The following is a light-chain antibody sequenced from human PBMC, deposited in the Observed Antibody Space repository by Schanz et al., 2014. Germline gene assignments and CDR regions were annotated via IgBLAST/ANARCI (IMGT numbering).Light chain of an antibody. J-gene: IGLJ3*02. CDR2: NVN. CDR1: SSDVGGYNY. CDR3: CSYAGSRTWV. V-gene: IGLV2-11*01. Sequence: QSALTQPRSVSGSPGQSVTISCTGTSSDVGGYNYVSWYQQHPGKAPKLLIYNVNERPSGVPDRFSGSKSGNSASLTVSGLLPEDEADYYCCSYAGSRTWVFGGGTKLTVL.